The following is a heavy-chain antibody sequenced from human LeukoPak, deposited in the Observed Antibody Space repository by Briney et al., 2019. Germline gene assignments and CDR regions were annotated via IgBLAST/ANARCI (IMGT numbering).Heavy chain of an antibody. J-gene: IGHJ6*02. CDR1: GGTFSSYA. V-gene: IGHV1-69*13. Sequence: ASVKVSCTASGGTFSSYAISWVRQAPGQGLEWMGGIIPIFGTANYAQKFQGRVTITADESTSTAYMELSSLRSEDTAVYYCAREGYNYYYGMDVWGQGTTVTVSS. CDR3: AREGYNYYYGMDV. D-gene: IGHD2-2*02. CDR2: IIPIFGTA.